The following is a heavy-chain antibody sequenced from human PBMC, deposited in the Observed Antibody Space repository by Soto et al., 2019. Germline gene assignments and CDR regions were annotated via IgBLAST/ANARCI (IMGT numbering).Heavy chain of an antibody. CDR1: GGSISSGGYY. V-gene: IGHV4-31*03. J-gene: IGHJ4*02. D-gene: IGHD3-3*01. CDR2: TYYSGST. Sequence: SETLSLTCTVSGGSISSGGYYWGWIRQHPGKGLEWIGYTYYSGSTYYNPSLKSRVTISVGTSKNLFSLRLSSVTAADTAVYYCARFTYSDFWSGYSPPFDYWGQGTLVTVS. CDR3: ARFTYSDFWSGYSPPFDY.